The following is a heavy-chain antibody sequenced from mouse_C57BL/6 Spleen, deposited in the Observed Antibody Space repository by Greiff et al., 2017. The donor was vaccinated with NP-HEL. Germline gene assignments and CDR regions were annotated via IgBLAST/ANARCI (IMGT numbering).Heavy chain of an antibody. CDR2: IDPEDGDT. Sequence: VQLQQSGAELVRPGASVKLSCTASGFNIKDYYMHWVKQRPEQGLEWIGRIDPEDGDTEYAPKFQGKATITADTSSNTAYLQLSSLTSEDTAVYYCARSGSSGTGFAYWGQGTLVTVSA. J-gene: IGHJ3*01. CDR1: GFNIKDYY. V-gene: IGHV14-2*01. CDR3: ARSGSSGTGFAY. D-gene: IGHD3-2*02.